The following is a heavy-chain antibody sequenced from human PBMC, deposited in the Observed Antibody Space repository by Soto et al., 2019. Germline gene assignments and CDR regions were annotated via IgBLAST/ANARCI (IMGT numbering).Heavy chain of an antibody. D-gene: IGHD3-10*01. Sequence: SVEVSCKASGGTFSSYAISWVRQAPGQGLEWMGGIIPIFGTANYAQKFQGRVTITADESTSTAYMELSSLRSEDTAVYYCARVADARFGDGAGMDVWGQGTTVTVS. V-gene: IGHV1-69*13. CDR3: ARVADARFGDGAGMDV. CDR1: GGTFSSYA. J-gene: IGHJ6*02. CDR2: IIPIFGTA.